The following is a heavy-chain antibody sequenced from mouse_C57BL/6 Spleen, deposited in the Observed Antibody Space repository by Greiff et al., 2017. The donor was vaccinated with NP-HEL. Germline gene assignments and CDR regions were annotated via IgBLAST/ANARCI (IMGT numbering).Heavy chain of an antibody. Sequence: EVKVVESGGGLVKPGGSLKLSCAASGFTFSDYGMHWVRQAPEKGLEWVAYISSGSSTIYYADTVKGRFTISRDNAKNTLFLQMTSLRSEDTAMYYCASRITTVVADYAMDYWGQGTSVTVSS. V-gene: IGHV5-17*01. CDR2: ISSGSSTI. CDR1: GFTFSDYG. CDR3: ASRITTVVADYAMDY. D-gene: IGHD1-1*01. J-gene: IGHJ4*01.